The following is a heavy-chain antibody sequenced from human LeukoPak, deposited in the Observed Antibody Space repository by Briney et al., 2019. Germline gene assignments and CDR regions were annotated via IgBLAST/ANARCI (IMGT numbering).Heavy chain of an antibody. CDR1: GFTFSSYN. V-gene: IGHV3-21*01. CDR2: ISSSSSYI. J-gene: IGHJ6*02. D-gene: IGHD3-10*01. CDR3: ARGGYYGSGSYEGSGYYYYGMDV. Sequence: GGSLRLSCAASGFTFSSYNMNWVRQAPGKGLEWVSSISSSSSYIYYADSVKGRFTISRDNAKNSLYLQMNSLRAEDTAVYYCARGGYYGSGSYEGSGYYYYGMDVWGQGTTVTVSS.